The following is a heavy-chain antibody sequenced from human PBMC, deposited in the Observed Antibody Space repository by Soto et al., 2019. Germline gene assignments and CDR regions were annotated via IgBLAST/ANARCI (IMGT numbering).Heavy chain of an antibody. Sequence: EVQLVESGGGLVQPGGSLRLSCAASGFTFSNYWMHWVRQPPGKGLLWVSRINTDGSSTNYAGSVEGRFTVSRDNAKNTLYLQRNSLRDDDTAEYYWVRGTSGWYGMNYGGKETLVTVS. CDR1: GFTFSNYW. CDR3: VRGTSGWYGMNY. CDR2: INTDGSST. V-gene: IGHV3-74*01. J-gene: IGHJ4*02. D-gene: IGHD6-13*01.